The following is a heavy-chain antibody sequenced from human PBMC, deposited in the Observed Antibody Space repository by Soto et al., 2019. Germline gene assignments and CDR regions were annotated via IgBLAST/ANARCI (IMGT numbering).Heavy chain of an antibody. Sequence: GESLKISCKGSGYSFTSYWISWVRQMPGKGLEWMGRIDPSDSYTNYSPSFQGHVTISADKSISTAYLQWSSPKASDTAMYYCARLKSTYFYDSSGYYLYYFDYWGQGTLVTVSS. CDR2: IDPSDSYT. V-gene: IGHV5-10-1*01. J-gene: IGHJ4*02. CDR1: GYSFTSYW. CDR3: ARLKSTYFYDSSGYYLYYFDY. D-gene: IGHD3-22*01.